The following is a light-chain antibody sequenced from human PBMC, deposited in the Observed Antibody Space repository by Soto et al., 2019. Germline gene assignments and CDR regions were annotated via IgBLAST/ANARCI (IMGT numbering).Light chain of an antibody. Sequence: EIVMTQSPLSLPVTPGEPASISCRSSQSLLSTDGDNYWDWYLQRPGQSPQLLIYLASHRASGVPDRFIGSGSGTYFTLRSSRVEAEDVGLYYCMQGLQTPNTFGQGTRLEIK. J-gene: IGKJ5*01. V-gene: IGKV2-28*01. CDR2: LAS. CDR1: QSLLSTDGDNY. CDR3: MQGLQTPNT.